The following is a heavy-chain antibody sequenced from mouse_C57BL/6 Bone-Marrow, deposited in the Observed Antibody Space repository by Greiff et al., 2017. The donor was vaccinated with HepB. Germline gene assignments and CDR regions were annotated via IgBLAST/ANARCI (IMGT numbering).Heavy chain of an antibody. Sequence: QVQLQQPGAELVKPGASVKMSCKASGYTFTSYWITWVKQRPGQGLEWIGDIYPGSGSTNYNEKFKSKATLTVDTSSSTAYMQLSSLTSEDSAVYYCARQYYYDYDPFAYWGQGTLVTVSA. D-gene: IGHD2-4*01. CDR2: IYPGSGST. CDR3: ARQYYYDYDPFAY. V-gene: IGHV1-55*01. CDR1: GYTFTSYW. J-gene: IGHJ3*01.